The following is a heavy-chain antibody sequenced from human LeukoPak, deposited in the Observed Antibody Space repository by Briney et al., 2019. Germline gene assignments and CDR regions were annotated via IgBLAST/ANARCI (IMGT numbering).Heavy chain of an antibody. CDR2: IIPIFGTA. V-gene: IGHV1-69*01. D-gene: IGHD3-9*01. CDR3: ASVSGFLTGRPIDAFDI. Sequence: SVTVSCKASGGTFSSYAISWVRQAPGQGLEWMGGIIPIFGTANYAQKFQGRVTITADESTSTAYMELSSLRSEDTAVYYCASVSGFLTGRPIDAFDIWGQGTMVTVSS. J-gene: IGHJ3*02. CDR1: GGTFSSYA.